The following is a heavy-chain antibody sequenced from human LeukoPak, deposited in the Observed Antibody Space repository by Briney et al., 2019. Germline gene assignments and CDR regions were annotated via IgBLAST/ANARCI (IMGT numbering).Heavy chain of an antibody. V-gene: IGHV1-46*01. CDR1: GYTFTSYY. J-gene: IGHJ4*02. D-gene: IGHD5-24*01. CDR3: ARSAREWLTDY. Sequence: ASVKVSCKASGYTFTSYYMHWVRQAPGQGLEWMGIINPSGGSTSYAQKFQGRVTMTRDMSTSTVYMELSSLRSEDTAVYYCARSAREWLTDYWGQGTLVTVSS. CDR2: INPSGGST.